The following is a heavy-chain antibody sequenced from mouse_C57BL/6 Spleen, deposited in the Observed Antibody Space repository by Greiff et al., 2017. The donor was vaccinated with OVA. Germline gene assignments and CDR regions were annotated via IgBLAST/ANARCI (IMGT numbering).Heavy chain of an antibody. CDR1: GYTFTSYW. CDR2: IDPSDSYT. D-gene: IGHD2-3*01. V-gene: IGHV1-50*01. CDR3: ARRDGYYYYAMDY. Sequence: QVQLQQPGAELVKPGASVKLSCKASGYTFTSYWMQWVKQRPGQGLEWIGEIDPSDSYTNYNQKFKGKATLTVDTSSSTAYMQLSSLTSEDSAVYYCARRDGYYYYAMDYWGQGTSVTVSS. J-gene: IGHJ4*01.